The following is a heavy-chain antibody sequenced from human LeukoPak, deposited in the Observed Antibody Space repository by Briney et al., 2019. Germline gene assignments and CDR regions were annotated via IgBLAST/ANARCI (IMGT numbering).Heavy chain of an antibody. D-gene: IGHD3-10*01. CDR3: ARDSTRGFGELPYNWFDP. Sequence: ASVKVSCKASGYTFTSYGISWVRQAPGQGLEWMGWISAYNGNTNYAQKFQGRVTMTTDTSTSTAYMELRSLRSDDTAVYYCARDSTRGFGELPYNWFDPWGQGTPVTVSS. J-gene: IGHJ5*02. V-gene: IGHV1-18*01. CDR2: ISAYNGNT. CDR1: GYTFTSYG.